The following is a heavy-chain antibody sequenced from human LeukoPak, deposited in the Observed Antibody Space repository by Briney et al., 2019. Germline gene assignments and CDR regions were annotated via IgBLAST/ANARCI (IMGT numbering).Heavy chain of an antibody. Sequence: GGSLRLSCAASGFTFSSYSMNWVRQAPGKGLEWVSSISSSSSYIYYADSVKGRFTISRDNAKNSLYLQMNSLRAEDTAVYYCAREATIAVAGTPRVWFDPWGQGTLVTVSS. CDR1: GFTFSSYS. CDR3: AREATIAVAGTPRVWFDP. V-gene: IGHV3-21*01. J-gene: IGHJ5*02. D-gene: IGHD6-19*01. CDR2: ISSSSSYI.